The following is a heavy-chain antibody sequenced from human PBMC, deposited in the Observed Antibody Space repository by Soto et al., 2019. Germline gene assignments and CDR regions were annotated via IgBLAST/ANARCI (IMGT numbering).Heavy chain of an antibody. Sequence: EVQLLESGGGFVQPGGSLRLSCAATGFTFSVYAMTWVRQAPGKGLEWVSAVTANGGSTYSADSVKGRFTISRDNSKNTLFLQMNRLSAEDTAVYYCASLGVGDWANYYYFYGMDVWGQVTTVTVSS. J-gene: IGHJ6*02. D-gene: IGHD2-21*02. CDR2: VTANGGST. CDR3: ASLGVGDWANYYYFYGMDV. CDR1: GFTFSVYA. V-gene: IGHV3-23*01.